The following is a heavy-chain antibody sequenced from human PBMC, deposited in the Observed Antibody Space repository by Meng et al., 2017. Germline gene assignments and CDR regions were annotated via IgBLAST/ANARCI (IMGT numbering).Heavy chain of an antibody. D-gene: IGHD2-15*01. J-gene: IGHJ4*02. CDR2: LNAGNGDT. CDR3: ARDSCTGGICYRGSFDY. CDR1: GYTFTSYA. V-gene: IGHV1-3*01. Sequence: QVQIVQSGAEVKEPVASVKVSCKASGYTFTSYAMHWVRQAPGQSLEWMGWLNAGNGDTKYSQKFQGRVTITRDSSASTAYMELSSLRSEDTAVYYCARDSCTGGICYRGSFDYWAQGTLVTVSS.